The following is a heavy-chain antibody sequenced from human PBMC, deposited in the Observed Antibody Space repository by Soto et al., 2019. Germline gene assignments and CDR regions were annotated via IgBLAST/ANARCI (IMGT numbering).Heavy chain of an antibody. J-gene: IGHJ4*02. CDR1: GGSISSSSYY. V-gene: IGHV4-39*07. Sequence: PSETLSLTCTVSGGSISSSSYYWGWIRQPPGKGLEWIGSIYYSGSTYYNPSLKSRVTISVDTSKNQFSLKLSSVTAADTAVYYCARGRPYYDFWSGYYYFDYWGQGTLVTVSS. CDR2: IYYSGST. D-gene: IGHD3-3*01. CDR3: ARGRPYYDFWSGYYYFDY.